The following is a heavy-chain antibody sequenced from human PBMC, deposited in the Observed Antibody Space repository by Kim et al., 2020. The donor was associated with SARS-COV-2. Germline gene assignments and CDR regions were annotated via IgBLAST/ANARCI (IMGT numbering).Heavy chain of an antibody. V-gene: IGHV6-1*01. J-gene: IGHJ5*02. CDR3: ARDRYYSNYDWFDP. D-gene: IGHD4-4*01. Sequence: VSVKSRRTINPDTSKNQFSLQLNSVTPEDTAVYYCARDRYYSNYDWFDPWGQGTLVTVSS.